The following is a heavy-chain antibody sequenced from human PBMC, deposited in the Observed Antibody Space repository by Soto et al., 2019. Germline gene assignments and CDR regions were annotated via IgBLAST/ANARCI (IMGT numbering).Heavy chain of an antibody. D-gene: IGHD3-10*01. CDR1: GFTFSTYA. CDR2: ITGGPMNT. Sequence: GGSLRLSCAASGFTFSTYAMTWVRQAPEKGLEWVSTITGGPMNTYYADSVKGRFTISRDNSKNTLYLEMNSLRVEDTALYYCVRDSNTYYYWGQGIPVTVSS. CDR3: VRDSNTYYY. V-gene: IGHV3-23*01. J-gene: IGHJ4*02.